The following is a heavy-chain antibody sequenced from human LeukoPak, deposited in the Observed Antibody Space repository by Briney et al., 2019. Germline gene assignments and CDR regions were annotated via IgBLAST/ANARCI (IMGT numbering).Heavy chain of an antibody. J-gene: IGHJ3*02. CDR3: ARGRGGYYYDSSGLPRGAFDI. CDR2: IIPIFGTA. Sequence: ASVKVSCKASGGTFSSYAISWVRQAPGQGLEWMGGIIPIFGTANYAQKFQGRVTITTDESTSTAYMELSSLRSEDTAVYYCARGRGGYYYDSSGLPRGAFDIWGQGTMVTVSS. D-gene: IGHD3-22*01. V-gene: IGHV1-69*05. CDR1: GGTFSSYA.